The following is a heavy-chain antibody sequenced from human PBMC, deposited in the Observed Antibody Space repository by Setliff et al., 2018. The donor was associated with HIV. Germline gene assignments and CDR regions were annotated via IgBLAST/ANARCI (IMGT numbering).Heavy chain of an antibody. CDR3: ARSRYQLLYDMDV. J-gene: IGHJ6*03. CDR2: MNPNSGNA. V-gene: IGHV1-8*03. Sequence: GASVKVSCKASGYTFINYDIYWVRQTTGQGLEWMGWMNPNSGNAEYAQRFQGRVTLTRNTSISTAYMELSSLTSEDTAVYFCARSRYQLLYDMDVWGKGTTVTVSS. CDR1: GYTFINYD. D-gene: IGHD2-2*02.